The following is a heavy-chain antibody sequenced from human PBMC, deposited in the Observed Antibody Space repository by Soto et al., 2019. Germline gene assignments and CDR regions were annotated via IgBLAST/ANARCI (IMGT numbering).Heavy chain of an antibody. J-gene: IGHJ4*02. V-gene: IGHV4-59*01. D-gene: IGHD5-18*01. Sequence: SETLSLTCTVSGGSISSYYWSWIRQPPGKGLEWIGYIYYSGSTNYNPSLKSRVTISVDTSKNQFSLKLSSVTAADTAVYYCARVPKGYSYGGNFDYWGQGTLVTVSS. CDR2: IYYSGST. CDR1: GGSISSYY. CDR3: ARVPKGYSYGGNFDY.